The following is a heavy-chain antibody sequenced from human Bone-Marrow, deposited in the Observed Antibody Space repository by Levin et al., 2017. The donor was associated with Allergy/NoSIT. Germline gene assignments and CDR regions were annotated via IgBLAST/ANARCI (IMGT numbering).Heavy chain of an antibody. D-gene: IGHD6-13*01. CDR2: ISAYNGHI. CDR3: TRGSSIPASGDY. Sequence: ASVKVSCKASGYIFSNYGIAWVRQAPGQGLEWLGWISAYNGHIYYAQKVQGRVTMTTDTSTTTAYMELRSLTSDDTAVYYCTRGSSIPASGDYCGQGTLVTVSS. CDR1: GYIFSNYG. V-gene: IGHV1-18*01. J-gene: IGHJ4*02.